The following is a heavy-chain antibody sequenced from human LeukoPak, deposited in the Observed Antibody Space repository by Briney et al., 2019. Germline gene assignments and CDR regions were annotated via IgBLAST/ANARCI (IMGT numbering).Heavy chain of an antibody. Sequence: PSETPSLTCAVYGGSFSGYYWSWIRQPPGKGLEWIGEINHSGSTNYNPSLKSRVTISVDTSKNQFSLKLSSVTAADTAVYYCARSGYCSSTSCYNVQTFDYWGQGTLVTVSS. D-gene: IGHD2-2*02. CDR2: INHSGST. J-gene: IGHJ4*02. CDR3: ARSGYCSSTSCYNVQTFDY. V-gene: IGHV4-34*01. CDR1: GGSFSGYY.